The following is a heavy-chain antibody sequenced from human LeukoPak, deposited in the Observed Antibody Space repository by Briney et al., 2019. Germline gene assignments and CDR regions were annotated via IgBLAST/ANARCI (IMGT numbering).Heavy chain of an antibody. J-gene: IGHJ6*02. Sequence: SETLSLTCTVSGGSLSSYYWSWIRQPPGKGLEWIGYIYYSGSTNYNPSLKSRVTISVDTSKNQFSLKLSSVTAADTAVYYCARHIRGYPHNHYGMDVWGQGTTVTVSS. D-gene: IGHD3-3*02. CDR3: ARHIRGYPHNHYGMDV. CDR2: IYYSGST. V-gene: IGHV4-59*08. CDR1: GGSLSSYY.